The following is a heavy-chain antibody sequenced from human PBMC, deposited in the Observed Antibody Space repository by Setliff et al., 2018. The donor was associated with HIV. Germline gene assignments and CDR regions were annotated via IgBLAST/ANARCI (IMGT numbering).Heavy chain of an antibody. V-gene: IGHV3-33*01. CDR1: GFTFTSYG. CDR2: MWYDGSYK. D-gene: IGHD3-22*01. CDR3: ARDKDYYDYSGYYYIYYYMDV. J-gene: IGHJ6*03. Sequence: GSLRLSCAVSGFTFTSYGMHWVRQAPGKGLEWVAVMWYDGSYKYYADSVKGRFTISRDNSKNTLYLQMNSLRAEDTAVYYCARDKDYYDYSGYYYIYYYMDVWGKGTTVTVSS.